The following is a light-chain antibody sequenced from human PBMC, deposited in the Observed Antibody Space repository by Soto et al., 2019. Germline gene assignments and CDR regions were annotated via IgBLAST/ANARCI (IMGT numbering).Light chain of an antibody. J-gene: IGKJ1*01. V-gene: IGKV1-5*03. CDR2: KAS. CDR1: QTISSW. Sequence: DIQMTQSPSTLSGSVGDRVTITCRASQTISSWLAWYQQKPGKAPKLLIYKASTLKSGVPSRFSSSGSGTEFTLTISSLQPDDFATYYCQQSYSTPPTFGQGTKVEIK. CDR3: QQSYSTPPT.